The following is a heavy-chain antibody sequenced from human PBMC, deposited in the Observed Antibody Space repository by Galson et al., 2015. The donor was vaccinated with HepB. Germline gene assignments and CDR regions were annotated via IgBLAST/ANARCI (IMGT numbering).Heavy chain of an antibody. V-gene: IGHV6-1*01. CDR1: GDSVSSNSAA. CDR3: ARDFTGDYPKVGAFDI. Sequence: CAISGDSVSSNSAAWNWIRQSPSRGLEWLGRTYYRSKWYNDYAVSVKSRITITPDTSKNQFSLQLNSVTPEDTAVYYCARDFTGDYPKVGAFDIWGQGTMVTVSS. CDR2: TYYRSKWYN. J-gene: IGHJ3*02. D-gene: IGHD7-27*01.